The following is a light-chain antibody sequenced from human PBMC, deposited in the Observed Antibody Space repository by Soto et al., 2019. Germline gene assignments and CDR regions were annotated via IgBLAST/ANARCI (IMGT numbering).Light chain of an antibody. V-gene: IGKV3-15*01. J-gene: IGKJ1*01. Sequence: IVMTQAPATLSVSPGGRASLSCLASQSVSNNLAWHQQKPGQAPRLLIYGASTRAAGIPGRFSGSGSGTEFTLIISSLQSDDFAVYDCQQYHSAGSTFGQGTKVEI. CDR3: QQYHSAGST. CDR1: QSVSNN. CDR2: GAS.